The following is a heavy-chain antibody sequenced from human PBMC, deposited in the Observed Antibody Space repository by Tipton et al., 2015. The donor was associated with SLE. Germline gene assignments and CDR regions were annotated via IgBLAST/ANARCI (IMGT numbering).Heavy chain of an antibody. J-gene: IGHJ4*02. D-gene: IGHD7-27*01. CDR2: ISSSGSTI. Sequence: GSLRLSCAASGFTFSSYEMHWVRQAPGKGLEWVSYISSSGSTIYYADSVKGRFTISRDNAKNSLYLQMNSLRAEDTAVYYCARGKQLGIGFDYWGQGTLVTVSS. V-gene: IGHV3-48*03. CDR1: GFTFSSYE. CDR3: ARGKQLGIGFDY.